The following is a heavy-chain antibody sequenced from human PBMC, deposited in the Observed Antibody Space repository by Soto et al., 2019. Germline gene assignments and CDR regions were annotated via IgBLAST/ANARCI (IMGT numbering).Heavy chain of an antibody. J-gene: IGHJ4*02. D-gene: IGHD2-21*01. CDR1: GVSLRGSY. Sequence: QVHFQQWGAGLLKPSETLSLTCGVYGVSLRGSYWSWIRQPPGKALEWLAKVTHSGSTTFNPSFKSRVSVSVDTSDNQFSLKQTSVTAADTAVYYCARGLIPVYGPVPDYFDSWGQGTLVTVSS. CDR2: VTHSGST. CDR3: ARGLIPVYGPVPDYFDS. V-gene: IGHV4-34*02.